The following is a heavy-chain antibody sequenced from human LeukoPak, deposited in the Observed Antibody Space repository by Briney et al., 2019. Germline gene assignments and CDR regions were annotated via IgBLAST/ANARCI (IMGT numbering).Heavy chain of an antibody. Sequence: SVKISCKVSGYTFTDYYMHWVQQAPGKGLEWMGRIIPIFGTANYAQKFQGRVTITTDESTSTAYMELSSLRSEDTAVYYCARDSEGYCSGGSCHFDYWGQGTLVTVSS. CDR1: GYTFTDYY. CDR3: ARDSEGYCSGGSCHFDY. D-gene: IGHD2-15*01. V-gene: IGHV1-69*05. J-gene: IGHJ4*02. CDR2: IIPIFGTA.